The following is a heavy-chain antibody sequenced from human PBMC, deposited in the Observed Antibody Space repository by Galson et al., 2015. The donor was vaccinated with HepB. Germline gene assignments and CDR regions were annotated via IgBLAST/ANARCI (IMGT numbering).Heavy chain of an antibody. CDR3: ATNAGRGVFFEY. J-gene: IGHJ4*02. CDR1: GVSFRDYG. D-gene: IGHD3-10*01. Sequence: SCKASGVSFRDYGISWVRQAPGQVPEWLGEINPLFQTRNYAQKFQGRVAISADKSTYTAYMELSSLRSEDTAVYYCATNAGRGVFFEYWGQGTLVTVSS. CDR2: INPLFQTR. V-gene: IGHV1-69*06.